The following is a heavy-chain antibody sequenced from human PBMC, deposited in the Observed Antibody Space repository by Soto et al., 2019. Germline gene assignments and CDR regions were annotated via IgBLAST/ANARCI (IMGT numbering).Heavy chain of an antibody. V-gene: IGHV4-59*08. CDR2: IHYTGSI. D-gene: IGHD3-10*01. Sequence: SETLSLTCTVSGASISSYYWGWIRQTPGKGLEWIGYIHYTGSINYNPSLKSRITISIDTSKSQFSLRLSSVTAADTAVYYCARVGGFGATTIDYWGQGTLVTVSS. J-gene: IGHJ4*02. CDR3: ARVGGFGATTIDY. CDR1: GASISSYY.